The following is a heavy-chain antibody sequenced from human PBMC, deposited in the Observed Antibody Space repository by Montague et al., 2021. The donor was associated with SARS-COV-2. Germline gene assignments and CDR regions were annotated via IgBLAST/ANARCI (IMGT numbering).Heavy chain of an antibody. D-gene: IGHD4-11*01. Sequence: LRLSCAASGFTFSSHAMHWLRQAPGKGLEWVAVISHNEIGKXXLDSXXXRXTISRDNSANTLYLQMDSLRGDDTAVYYCARGPYNSALSSDDYHNLWGQGTLVTVSP. CDR2: ISHNEIGK. J-gene: IGHJ4*02. CDR1: GFTFSSHA. CDR3: ARGPYNSALSSDDYHNL. V-gene: IGHV3-30-3*01.